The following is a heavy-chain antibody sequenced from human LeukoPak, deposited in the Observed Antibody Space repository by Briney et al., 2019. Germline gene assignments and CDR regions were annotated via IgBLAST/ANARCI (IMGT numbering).Heavy chain of an antibody. CDR1: GGSVSSSSYY. V-gene: IGHV4-39*01. Sequence: PSETLSLTCTVSGGSVSSSSYYWGWIRQPPGKGLEWIGSIYYSGSSYYNPSLKSRVTISVDTSKNQFSLKLSSVTAADTAVYYCARQNYYDSSGYYWDWGYFDYWGQGTLVTVSS. J-gene: IGHJ4*02. CDR3: ARQNYYDSSGYYWDWGYFDY. D-gene: IGHD3-22*01. CDR2: IYYSGSS.